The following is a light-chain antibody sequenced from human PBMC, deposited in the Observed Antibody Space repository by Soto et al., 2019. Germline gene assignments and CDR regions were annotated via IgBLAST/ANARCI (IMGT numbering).Light chain of an antibody. Sequence: HSVLTQPASVSGSPGQSITISCVGTSGDIGDYNYVSWYQQHPGKVPKVIIYDVSNRPSGVSYRFSGTKSGNTASLTVSGLQAGDEADYYCCSYTRSGTLSFGTGTKVTVL. CDR3: CSYTRSGTLS. V-gene: IGLV2-14*01. CDR1: SGDIGDYNY. J-gene: IGLJ1*01. CDR2: DVS.